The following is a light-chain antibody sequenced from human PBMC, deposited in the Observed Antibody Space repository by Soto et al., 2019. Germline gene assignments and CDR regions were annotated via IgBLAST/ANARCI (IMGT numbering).Light chain of an antibody. V-gene: IGKV3-11*01. CDR3: RQRSNWPFT. J-gene: IGKJ3*01. CDR2: DAS. Sequence: EIVLTQSPATLSLSPGERATLSCRASQSVSSYLAWYQQKPGQAPRLLIYDASNRATGIPARFSGSGSGTDFTLTISSLEPEDFAVYYCRQRSNWPFTLGPGTKVYIK. CDR1: QSVSSY.